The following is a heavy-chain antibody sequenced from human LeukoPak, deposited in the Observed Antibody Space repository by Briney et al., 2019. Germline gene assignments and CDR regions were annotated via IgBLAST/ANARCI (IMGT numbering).Heavy chain of an antibody. CDR3: ARDPFGYSSGWYSSHMWDY. J-gene: IGHJ4*02. CDR1: GFTFSSYE. CDR2: ISSSGSTI. Sequence: GGSLRLSCAASGFTFSSYEMNWVRQAPGKGLEWVSYISSSGSTIYYADSVKGRFTISRDNAKNSLYLQMNSLRAEDTAVYYCARDPFGYSSGWYSSHMWDYWGQGTLVTVSS. V-gene: IGHV3-48*03. D-gene: IGHD6-19*01.